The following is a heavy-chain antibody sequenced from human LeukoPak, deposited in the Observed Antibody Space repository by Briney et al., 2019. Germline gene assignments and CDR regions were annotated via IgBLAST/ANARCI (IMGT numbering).Heavy chain of an antibody. CDR3: ARDKTYSGYDPLDY. D-gene: IGHD5-12*01. CDR2: ISGSGGST. V-gene: IGHV3-23*01. CDR1: GFTFSSYA. J-gene: IGHJ4*02. Sequence: GSLRLSCAASGFTFSSYAMSWVRQAPGKGLEWVSAISGSGGSTYYADSVKGRFTISRDNAKNSLYLQMNSLRAEDTAVYYCARDKTYSGYDPLDYWGQGTLVTVSS.